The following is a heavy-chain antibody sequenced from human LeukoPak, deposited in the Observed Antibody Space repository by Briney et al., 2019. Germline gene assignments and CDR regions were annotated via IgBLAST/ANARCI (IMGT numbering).Heavy chain of an antibody. CDR3: ATGVTYCSSTSCYTLDY. Sequence: ASVKVSCKASGYTFSSSDINGVRQATAQGLEGMGWMNPNSGNTGYVQKFQGRVTMTRNTTISTAYMELSSLRSEDTAVYYCATGVTYCSSTSCYTLDYWGQGTLVTVSA. J-gene: IGHJ4*02. D-gene: IGHD2-2*02. CDR2: MNPNSGNT. CDR1: GYTFSSSD. V-gene: IGHV1-8*01.